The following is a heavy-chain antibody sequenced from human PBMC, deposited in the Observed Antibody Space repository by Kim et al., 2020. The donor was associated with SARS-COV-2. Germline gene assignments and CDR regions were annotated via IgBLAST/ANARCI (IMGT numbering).Heavy chain of an antibody. J-gene: IGHJ4*01. CDR2: ISYDGSNK. D-gene: IGHD2-2*01. CDR3: AKGGEGYCSSTSCPLID. V-gene: IGHV3-30*18. Sequence: GGSLRLSCAASGFTFSSYGMHWVRQAPGKGLEWVAVISYDGSNKYYADSVKGRFTISRDNSKNTLYLQMNSLRAEDTAVYYCAKGGEGYCSSTSCPLID. CDR1: GFTFSSYG.